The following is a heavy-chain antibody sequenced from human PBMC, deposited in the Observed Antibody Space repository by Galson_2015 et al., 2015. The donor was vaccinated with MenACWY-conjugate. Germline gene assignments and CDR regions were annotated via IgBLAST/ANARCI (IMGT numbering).Heavy chain of an antibody. CDR3: ARDRSRGSLWFDP. Sequence: SVKVSCKASGYTFTSYGISWVRQAPGQGLEWMGWISAYNGNANYAQKLQGRVTMTTDTSTSTAYMELRSLRSDDTAVYYCARDRSRGSLWFDPWGQGTLVTVSS. D-gene: IGHD5-24*01. CDR1: GYTFTSYG. V-gene: IGHV1-18*01. CDR2: ISAYNGNA. J-gene: IGHJ5*02.